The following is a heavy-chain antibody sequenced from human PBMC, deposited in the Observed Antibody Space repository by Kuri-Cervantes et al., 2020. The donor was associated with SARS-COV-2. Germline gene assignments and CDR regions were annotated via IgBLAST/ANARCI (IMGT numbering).Heavy chain of an antibody. CDR2: IYTSGST. Sequence: GSLRLSCTVSGGSISSYYWSLIRQPAGKGLEWIGRIYTSGSTNYNPSLKSRVTMSVDTSKSQFSLKLSSVTAADTAVYYCARRLKVSAVYYYYYGMDVWGQGTTVTVSS. CDR1: GGSISSYY. J-gene: IGHJ6*02. CDR3: ARRLKVSAVYYYYYGMDV. D-gene: IGHD3-16*01. V-gene: IGHV4-4*07.